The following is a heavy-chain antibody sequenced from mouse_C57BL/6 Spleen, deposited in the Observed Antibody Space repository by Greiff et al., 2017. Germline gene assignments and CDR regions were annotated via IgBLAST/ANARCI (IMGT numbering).Heavy chain of an antibody. CDR2: INYDGSST. CDR1: GFTFSDYY. CDR3: ARGGVWDFDY. V-gene: IGHV5-16*01. Sequence: EVQLVESEGGLVQPGSSMKLSCTASGFTFSDYYMAWVRQVPEKGLEWVANINYDGSSTYCLDSLKSRFIISRDNAKIILYLQMSSLKSEDTATYYCARGGVWDFDYWGQGTTLTVSS. J-gene: IGHJ2*01.